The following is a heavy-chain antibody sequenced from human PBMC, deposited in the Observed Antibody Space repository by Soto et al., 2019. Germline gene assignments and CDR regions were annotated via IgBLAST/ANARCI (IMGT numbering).Heavy chain of an antibody. CDR2: IYYSGST. CDR3: ARGTQLLWFWELLGDYYYYYGMDV. D-gene: IGHD3-10*01. J-gene: IGHJ6*01. CDR1: GGSVSSGSSY. V-gene: IGHV4-61*01. Sequence: PSETLSLTCTVSGGSVSSGSSYWSWIRLPPGKGLEWIGYIYYSGSTNYNPSLKRRVTISVDTSKIQFSLKLSSVTAADTAVYYCARGTQLLWFWELLGDYYYYYGMDVLGQGTTVTVSS.